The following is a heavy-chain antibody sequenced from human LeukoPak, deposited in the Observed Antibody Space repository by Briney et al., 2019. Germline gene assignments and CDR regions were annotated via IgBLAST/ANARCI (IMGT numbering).Heavy chain of an antibody. D-gene: IGHD5-18*01. CDR2: INHSGST. CDR1: GGSFSGYY. CDR3: ARGGYSYSRFDP. Sequence: SETLSLTCAAYGGSFSGYYWSWIRQPPGKGLEWIGEINHSGSTNYNPSLKSRVTISVDTSKNQFSLKLSSVTAADTAVYYCARGGYSYSRFDPWGQGTLVTVSS. J-gene: IGHJ5*02. V-gene: IGHV4-34*01.